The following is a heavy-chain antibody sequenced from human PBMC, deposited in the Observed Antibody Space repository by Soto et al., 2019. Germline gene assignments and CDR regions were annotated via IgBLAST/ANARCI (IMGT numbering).Heavy chain of an antibody. Sequence: QLQLPESGPGLVQPSETLSLTCTVSGGSISSSSYYWGWIRQPPGKGLEWIGSIYYSGSTYYNPSLKSRVTISVDTSKNQFSLKLSSVTAADSAVYYCARHRVFWQLAGPFDYLGQGNQVNVSS. CDR2: IYYSGST. CDR1: GGSISSSSYY. D-gene: IGHD6-6*01. CDR3: ARHRVFWQLAGPFDY. V-gene: IGHV4-39*01. J-gene: IGHJ4*02.